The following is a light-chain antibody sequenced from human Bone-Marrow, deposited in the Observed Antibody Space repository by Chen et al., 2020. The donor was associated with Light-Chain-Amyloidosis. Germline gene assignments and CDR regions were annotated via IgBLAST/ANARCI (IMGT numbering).Light chain of an antibody. Sequence: NFMLTQPHSVSESPGKTVIISCTRSSGSIATNYVQWYQQRPGSSPTTVIYEDDQRPYGFPERFSGSIDRSSNAASLTISGLKTEDEADYYCQSYQGSSQGVFGGGTKLTVL. CDR3: QSYQGSSQGV. J-gene: IGLJ3*02. CDR2: EDD. V-gene: IGLV6-57*01. CDR1: SGSIATNY.